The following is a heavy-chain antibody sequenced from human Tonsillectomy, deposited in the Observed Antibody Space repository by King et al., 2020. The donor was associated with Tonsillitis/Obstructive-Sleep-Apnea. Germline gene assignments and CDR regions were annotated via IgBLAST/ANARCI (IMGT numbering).Heavy chain of an antibody. D-gene: IGHD5-18*01. V-gene: IGHV4-59*01. Sequence: VQLQESGPGLVKPSETLSLTCSVSDGSISSYYWSWIRQPPGKGLEWIGYIYYSGSTNYNPSLKSRVTISVDTSKNQFSLKLSSVTAADTAVYYCARMDTAMVSDYWGQGTLVTVSS. CDR2: IYYSGST. CDR1: DGSISSYY. J-gene: IGHJ4*02. CDR3: ARMDTAMVSDY.